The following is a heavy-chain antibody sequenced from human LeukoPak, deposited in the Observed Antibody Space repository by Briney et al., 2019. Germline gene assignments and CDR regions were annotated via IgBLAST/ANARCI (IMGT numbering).Heavy chain of an antibody. CDR3: ARHQFSTPEFVY. CDR1: AGSTSNYY. CDR2: IYYSGRT. V-gene: IGHV4-59*08. Sequence: PSETLSLTCTVSAGSTSNYYWSWIRQPPGKGLEWIGYIYYSGRTNYTPSLKSRLTISVDTSKNQFSLKLSSVTAADTAVYYCARHQFSTPEFVYWGQGILVTVSS. J-gene: IGHJ4*02. D-gene: IGHD2-15*01.